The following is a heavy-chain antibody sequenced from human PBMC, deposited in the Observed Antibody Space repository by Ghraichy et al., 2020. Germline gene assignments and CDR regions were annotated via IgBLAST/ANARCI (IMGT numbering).Heavy chain of an antibody. D-gene: IGHD3-3*01. CDR3: ARDMGDFWSGYSSTDYYYYGMDV. J-gene: IGHJ6*02. CDR1: GFTFRDYY. V-gene: IGHV3-11*01. CDR2: ISSSGTTI. Sequence: GSLRLSCAASGFTFRDYYMTWIRQAPGKGLECLSYISSSGTTIYYADSVKGRFTISRDNSKKSLYLQMNSLRAEDTAVYYCARDMGDFWSGYSSTDYYYYGMDVWGQGTKVTVSS.